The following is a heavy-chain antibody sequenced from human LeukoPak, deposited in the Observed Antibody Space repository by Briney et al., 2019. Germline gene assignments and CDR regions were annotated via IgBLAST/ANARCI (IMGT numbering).Heavy chain of an antibody. CDR2: IYYSGST. J-gene: IGHJ4*02. CDR3: ARQFAYCGGDCYSLDY. Sequence: SETLSLTCTVSGGSISSYYWSWIRQPPGKGLEWIGYIYYSGSTNYNPSLKGRVTISVDTSKNQFSLKLSSVTAADTAVYYCARQFAYCGGDCYSLDYWGQGTLVTVSS. V-gene: IGHV4-59*08. CDR1: GGSISSYY. D-gene: IGHD2-21*02.